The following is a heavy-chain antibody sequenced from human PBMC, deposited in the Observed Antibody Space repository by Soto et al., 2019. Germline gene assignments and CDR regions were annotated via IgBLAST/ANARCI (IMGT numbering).Heavy chain of an antibody. V-gene: IGHV4-61*08. D-gene: IGHD3-3*01. Sequence: PSMPLSVPWTVSGGTVISGGCCWISIRKRTEQGKKWIGYIYYSGSTNYNPSLKSRVTISVDTSKNQFSLKLSSVTAADTAVYYCARERGTIFGVVERYCYYDYGMDVWGQGTTVTVSS. J-gene: IGHJ6*02. CDR3: ARERGTIFGVVERYCYYDYGMDV. CDR1: GGTVISGGCC. CDR2: IYYSGST.